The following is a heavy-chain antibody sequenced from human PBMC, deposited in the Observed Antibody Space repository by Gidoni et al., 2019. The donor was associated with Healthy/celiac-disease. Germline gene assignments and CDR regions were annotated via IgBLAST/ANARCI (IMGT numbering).Heavy chain of an antibody. Sequence: STYYNPSLKSRVTISVDTSKNQFSLKLSSVTAADTAVYYCARHRRTTTANDAFDIWGQGTMVTVSS. CDR3: ARHRRTTTANDAFDI. CDR2: ST. V-gene: IGHV4-39*01. J-gene: IGHJ3*02. D-gene: IGHD1-1*01.